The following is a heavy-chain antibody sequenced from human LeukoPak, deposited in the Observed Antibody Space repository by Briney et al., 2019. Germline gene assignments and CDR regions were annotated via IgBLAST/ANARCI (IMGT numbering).Heavy chain of an antibody. CDR3: ARDHRLIEVVVADTYDHYAMDV. CDR2: ISYDGNKK. Sequence: PGRSPRLSCAASGFTFNNYGMHWVRQAPGKGLEWVAFISYDGNKKYYVDSVKGRFTISRDNSKKTLYLQLNSLRAEDTAVYYCARDHRLIEVVVADTYDHYAMDVWGLGTTVTVSS. J-gene: IGHJ6*02. CDR1: GFTFNNYG. V-gene: IGHV3-30*03. D-gene: IGHD2-15*01.